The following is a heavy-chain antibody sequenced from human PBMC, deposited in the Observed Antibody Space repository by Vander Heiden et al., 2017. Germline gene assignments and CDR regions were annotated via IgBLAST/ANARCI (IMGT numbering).Heavy chain of an antibody. CDR1: GSTSSNHA. D-gene: IGHD3-22*01. J-gene: IGHJ4*02. CDR3: ATSGGNYYDTSGYFYY. V-gene: IGHV3-30*04. Sequence: QVQLLESGGGVVQPGRSLGLSCAAAGSTSSNHAIDWVRQAPGKGPEWVPIISYDGSKKFYADSVKGRFTISRDNSKSTLYLQMNSLRPEDTAVYYCATSGGNYYDTSGYFYYWGQGTLVTVSS. CDR2: ISYDGSKK.